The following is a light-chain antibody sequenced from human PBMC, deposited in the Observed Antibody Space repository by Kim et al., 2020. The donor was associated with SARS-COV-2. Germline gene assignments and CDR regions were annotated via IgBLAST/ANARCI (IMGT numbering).Light chain of an antibody. Sequence: SYELTQPPSVSVAPGETARITCGGTDIGYKDVHWYQQMPGQAPVLVISYDSSRPSGIPERFSGSNSANSATLTISRVEAGDEADYYCQVWDSSSDHEVFGGGTQLTVL. CDR3: QVWDSSSDHEV. J-gene: IGLJ3*02. V-gene: IGLV3-21*04. CDR1: DIGYKD. CDR2: YDS.